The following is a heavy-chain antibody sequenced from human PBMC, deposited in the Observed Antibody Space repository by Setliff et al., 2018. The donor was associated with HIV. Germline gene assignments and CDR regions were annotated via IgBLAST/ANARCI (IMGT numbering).Heavy chain of an antibody. D-gene: IGHD3-10*01. CDR1: GYSLTELS. V-gene: IGHV1-24*01. CDR2: FDPDDGET. Sequence: ASVKVSCKVSGYSLTELSMHWVRQAPGKGLEWMGGFDPDDGETVYAQQFQGRVTMTEDTSTDTAYMELTSLRSEDTAVYYCARERSALLWKNWFDPWGQGTLVTVSS. J-gene: IGHJ5*02. CDR3: ARERSALLWKNWFDP.